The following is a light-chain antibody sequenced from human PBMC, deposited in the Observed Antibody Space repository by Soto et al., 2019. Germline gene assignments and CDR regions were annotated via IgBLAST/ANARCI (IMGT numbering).Light chain of an antibody. J-gene: IGKJ4*01. CDR2: KAS. V-gene: IGKV1-5*03. CDR3: QQYSRFSLS. Sequence: DIQMTQSPSTLSASVGDRVTITCRASESISSWLAWYQQKPGKAPKLLIYKASSLESGVPSRFNGSGSGTEFTITIISLQPDDFSTYHCQQYSRFSLSFGGGTKVEIK. CDR1: ESISSW.